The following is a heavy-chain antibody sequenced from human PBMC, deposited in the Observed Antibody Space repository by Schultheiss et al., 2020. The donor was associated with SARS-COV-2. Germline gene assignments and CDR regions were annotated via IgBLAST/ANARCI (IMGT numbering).Heavy chain of an antibody. CDR1: GYTFTSYD. J-gene: IGHJ6*02. CDR3: VAPSPQLLTYYYYYGMDV. D-gene: IGHD2-2*01. CDR2: MNPNSGNT. V-gene: IGHV1-8*01. Sequence: ASVKVSCKASGYTFTSYDINWVRQATGQGLEWMGWMNPNSGNTGYAQKFQGRVTMTRNTSISTAYMELSSLRSEDTAVYYCVAPSPQLLTYYYYYGMDVWGQGTTVTVSS.